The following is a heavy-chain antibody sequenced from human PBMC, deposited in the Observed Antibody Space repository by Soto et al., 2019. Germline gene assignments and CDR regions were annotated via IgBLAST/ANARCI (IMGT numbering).Heavy chain of an antibody. CDR3: ARVSTAYYYGMDV. J-gene: IGHJ6*02. V-gene: IGHV3-21*01. CDR2: ISSSSSYI. CDR1: GFSFSSYS. Sequence: EVQLVESGGGLVKPGGSLRLSCAASGFSFSSYSMNWVRQAPGKGLEWVSSISSSSSYIYYADSVKGRFTISRDNAKNSLYLQMNSLRAEDTAVYYCARVSTAYYYGMDVWGQGTTLTVSS.